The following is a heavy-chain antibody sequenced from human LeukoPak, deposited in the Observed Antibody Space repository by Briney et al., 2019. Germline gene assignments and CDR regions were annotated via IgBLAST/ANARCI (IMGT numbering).Heavy chain of an antibody. V-gene: IGHV4-59*01. CDR2: IYYSGST. CDR3: GSHYYDSGGYYPFDY. CDR1: GGSISSYY. Sequence: KPSETLSLTCTVSGGSISSYYWSWIRQPPGKGLEWIGYIYYSGSTNYNPSLKSRVTMSVDTSKNQFSLKLSSVTAADTAVYYGGSHYYDSGGYYPFDYGARGPRVPVPS. D-gene: IGHD3-22*01. J-gene: IGHJ4*02.